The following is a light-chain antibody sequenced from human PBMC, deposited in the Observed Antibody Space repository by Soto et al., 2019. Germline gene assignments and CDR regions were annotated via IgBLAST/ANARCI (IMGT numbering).Light chain of an antibody. J-gene: IGLJ3*02. CDR1: SSNIENNY. Sequence: QSVLTQPPSVSAAPGQKVTISCSGSSSNIENNYVSWYQQLPGTAPKLLIYDTNNRPSGIPDRFSGSKSGTSATLGITGLQTGDEADYYCGTWDSSLSVWVFGGGTKLTVL. CDR2: DTN. CDR3: GTWDSSLSVWV. V-gene: IGLV1-51*01.